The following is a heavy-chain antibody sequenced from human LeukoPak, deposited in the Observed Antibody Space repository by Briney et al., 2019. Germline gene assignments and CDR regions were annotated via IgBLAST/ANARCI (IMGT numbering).Heavy chain of an antibody. D-gene: IGHD3-16*02. J-gene: IGHJ6*02. Sequence: PSETLSLTCTVSGGSISSYYWSWIRQPAGKGLEWLGRIYTSGSTNYNASLKSRVTMSVDTSKNQFSLKLGSVTAADTAVYYCARDYRVPSYYYYGMDVWGQGTTVTVSS. V-gene: IGHV4-4*07. CDR1: GGSISSYY. CDR2: IYTSGST. CDR3: ARDYRVPSYYYYGMDV.